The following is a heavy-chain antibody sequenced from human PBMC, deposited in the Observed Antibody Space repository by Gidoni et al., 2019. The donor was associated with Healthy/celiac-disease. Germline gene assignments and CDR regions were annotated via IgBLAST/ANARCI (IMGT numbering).Heavy chain of an antibody. CDR3: AKDYCGGDCYSFFDY. Sequence: EVQLLESGGGLVQPGGSLRLPCAASGFTFSSYAMSGVRPAPGKGREWVSAISGSGGSTYYADSVKGRFTSSRDNSKNTLYLQMNSLRAEDTAVYYCAKDYCGGDCYSFFDYWGQGTLVTVSS. CDR2: ISGSGGST. D-gene: IGHD2-21*02. V-gene: IGHV3-23*01. J-gene: IGHJ4*02. CDR1: GFTFSSYA.